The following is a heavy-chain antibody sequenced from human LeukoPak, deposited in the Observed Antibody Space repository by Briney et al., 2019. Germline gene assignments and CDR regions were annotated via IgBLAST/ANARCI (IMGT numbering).Heavy chain of an antibody. CDR3: AKDCGGDCYLSHYYYGMDV. CDR1: GFTFSNYG. D-gene: IGHD2-21*02. CDR2: ISYDGSNK. J-gene: IGHJ6*02. Sequence: GGSLRLSCTASGFTFSNYGMHWVRQAPGKGLEWVAVISYDGSNKYYADSVKGRFTISRDNSKNTLYLQVNSLRAEDTAVYYCAKDCGGDCYLSHYYYGMDVWGQGTTVTVS. V-gene: IGHV3-30*18.